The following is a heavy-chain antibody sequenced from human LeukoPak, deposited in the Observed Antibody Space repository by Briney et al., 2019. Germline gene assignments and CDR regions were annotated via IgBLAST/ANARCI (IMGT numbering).Heavy chain of an antibody. V-gene: IGHV4-59*01. Sequence: SETLSLTCAVYGGSFSGYYWSWIRKPPGKGLGWVGHIYNGGSTNYSPSLKSRVTISIDTSKNQFSLKLNSVTAADTAVYYCARVNRAGGSSYFDYWGQGTLVTVSS. CDR1: GGSFSGYY. CDR3: ARVNRAGGSSYFDY. D-gene: IGHD6-6*01. J-gene: IGHJ4*02. CDR2: IYNGGST.